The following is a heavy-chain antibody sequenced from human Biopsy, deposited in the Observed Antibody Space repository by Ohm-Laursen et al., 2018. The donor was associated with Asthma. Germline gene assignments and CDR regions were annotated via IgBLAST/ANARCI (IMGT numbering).Heavy chain of an antibody. D-gene: IGHD3-10*01. V-gene: IGHV1-18*01. CDR3: ARAVDYSHYYGIDV. Sequence: ATVKISCKTSGYTFNSAGITWVRQAPGQGLEWMGWISVYNGNTKVAQKLQDRVTMITDTSTSTAYKELRSLRSDDTAVYFCARAVDYSHYYGIDVWGQGTTVTVS. CDR2: ISVYNGNT. J-gene: IGHJ6*02. CDR1: GYTFNSAG.